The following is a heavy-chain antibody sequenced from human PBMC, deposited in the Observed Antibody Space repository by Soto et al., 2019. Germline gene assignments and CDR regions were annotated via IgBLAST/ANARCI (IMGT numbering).Heavy chain of an antibody. CDR3: AISSIAAAGFDF. D-gene: IGHD6-13*01. Sequence: WIGWVRQMPGKGLDWMGIFFPGDSDTRYSPSFQGQVTISADKSISTAYLQWNSLKASDTAMYYCAISSIAAAGFDFWGLGTMVTV. V-gene: IGHV5-51*01. CDR1: W. CDR2: FFPGDSDT. J-gene: IGHJ4*02.